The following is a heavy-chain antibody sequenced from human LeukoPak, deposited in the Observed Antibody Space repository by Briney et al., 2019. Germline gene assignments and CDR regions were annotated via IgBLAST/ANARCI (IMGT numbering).Heavy chain of an antibody. CDR1: GFTFSSYG. CDR3: AKDRPLINWFDP. V-gene: IGHV3-30*18. CDR2: ISYDGSNE. D-gene: IGHD2-21*01. J-gene: IGHJ5*02. Sequence: GGSLRLSCAASGFTFSSYGMHWVRQAPGKGLEWVAVISYDGSNEYYADSVKGRFTISRDTSRNTLYLHMNSLRAEDTAVYYCAKDRPLINWFDPWGQGTLVTVSS.